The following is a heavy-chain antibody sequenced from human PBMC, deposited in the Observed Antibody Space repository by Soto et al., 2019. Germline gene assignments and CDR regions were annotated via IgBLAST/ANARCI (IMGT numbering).Heavy chain of an antibody. CDR2: ITGGGGST. J-gene: IGHJ4*02. D-gene: IGHD6-19*01. CDR3: AKDFGQWPTLAWDN. V-gene: IGHV3-23*01. CDR1: GFTFSKNA. Sequence: PGGSLRLSCAASGFTFSKNAMSWVRQAPGKGLEWVSGITGGGGSTYYADSVKGRFTISRDNSRDTVFLHMNSLRAEDTAVYYCAKDFGQWPTLAWDNWGQGTLVTVSS.